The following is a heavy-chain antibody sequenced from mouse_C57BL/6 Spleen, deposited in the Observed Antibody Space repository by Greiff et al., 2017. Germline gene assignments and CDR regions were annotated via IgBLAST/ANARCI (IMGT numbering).Heavy chain of an antibody. D-gene: IGHD2-1*01. V-gene: IGHV1-69*01. J-gene: IGHJ1*03. Sequence: QVQLQQSGAELVMPGASVKLSCKASGYTFTSYWMHWVKQRTGQGLEWIGEIDPTDGYTNYNQKFKGKSTLTVDKSSSTAYMQLRSLTSEDSSVYFCARGCTIVATGDFDEWGTGTTVTVSS. CDR2: IDPTDGYT. CDR1: GYTFTSYW. CDR3: ARGCTIVATGDFDE.